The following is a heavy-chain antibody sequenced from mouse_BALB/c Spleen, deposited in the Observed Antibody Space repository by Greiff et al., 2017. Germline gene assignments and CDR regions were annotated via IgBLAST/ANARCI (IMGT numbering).Heavy chain of an antibody. J-gene: IGHJ2*01. Sequence: VQLQQSGAELVKPGASVKLSCTASGFYIKDTYMHWVKQRPEQGLEWIGRIDPANGNTKYDPKFQGKATITADTSSNTAYLQLSSLTSEDTAVYYCARWDSYCDYRGQGTTLTVSS. D-gene: IGHD2-12*01. CDR1: GFYIKDTY. CDR3: ARWDSYCDY. CDR2: IDPANGNT. V-gene: IGHV14-3*02.